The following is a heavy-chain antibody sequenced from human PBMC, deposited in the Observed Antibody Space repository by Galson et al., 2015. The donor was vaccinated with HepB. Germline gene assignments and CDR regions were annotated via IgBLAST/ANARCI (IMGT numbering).Heavy chain of an antibody. J-gene: IGHJ6*02. CDR1: GYNFNVYY. D-gene: IGHD3-16*01. CDR3: AREYDYVWGSSPSGNYYYAMDV. V-gene: IGHV1-2*06. CDR2: IDPDSGGT. Sequence: SVKVSCKASGYNFNVYYIHRVRQAPGQGLEWLGRIDPDSGGTDYAQKFQGRVTMTSDTSISTAYMELSRLRSDDTAFYYCAREYDYVWGSSPSGNYYYAMDVWGQGTTVIVSS.